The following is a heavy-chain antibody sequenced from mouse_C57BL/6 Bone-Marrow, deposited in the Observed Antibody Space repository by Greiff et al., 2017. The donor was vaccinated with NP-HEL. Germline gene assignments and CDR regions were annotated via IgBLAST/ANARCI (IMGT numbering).Heavy chain of an antibody. CDR1: GYAFSSYW. CDR2: IYPGDGDT. V-gene: IGHV1-80*01. J-gene: IGHJ4*01. Sequence: VQLQQSGAELVKPGASVKISCKASGYAFSSYWMNWVKERPGKGLEWIGQIYPGDGDTKYNGKFKGKATLTADQSSSTAYMQVSSVTSEDSAVYFGERGDYGSSRFESAMDYWGQGTSVTVSS. CDR3: ERGDYGSSRFESAMDY. D-gene: IGHD1-1*01.